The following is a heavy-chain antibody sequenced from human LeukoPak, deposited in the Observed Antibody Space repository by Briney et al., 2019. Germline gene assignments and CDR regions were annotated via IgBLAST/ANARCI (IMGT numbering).Heavy chain of an antibody. Sequence: SETLSLTCTVSGGSISSYYWSWIRQPPGKGLEWIGYIYYSGSTNYNPSLKSRVTISVDTSKNQFSLKLSSVTAADTAVYYCARLGSSSFYYYMDVWGKGTTVTVSS. J-gene: IGHJ6*03. D-gene: IGHD1-26*01. CDR1: GGSISSYY. V-gene: IGHV4-59*08. CDR2: IYYSGST. CDR3: ARLGSSSFYYYMDV.